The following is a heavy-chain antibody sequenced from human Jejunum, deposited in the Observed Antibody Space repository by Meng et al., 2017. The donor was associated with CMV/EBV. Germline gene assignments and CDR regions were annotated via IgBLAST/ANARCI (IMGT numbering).Heavy chain of an antibody. V-gene: IGHV3-74*01. CDR2: TNTAGTST. J-gene: IGHJ4*02. CDR3: ATVFDY. Sequence: LSCAASGLTFTNYWMHWVRQAPGKGLVWVSGTNTAGTSTYYADSVKGRFTISRDNAKNTLYLQMNSLRAEGTAVYYCATVFDYWGQGTLVTVSS. CDR1: GLTFTNYW. D-gene: IGHD4-17*01.